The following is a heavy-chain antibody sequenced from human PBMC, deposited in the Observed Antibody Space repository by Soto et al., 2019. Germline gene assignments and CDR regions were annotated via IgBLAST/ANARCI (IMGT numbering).Heavy chain of an antibody. CDR3: AKDLWGQLGNDGWGSYYHYYGMDV. CDR2: ISYDGSNK. CDR1: GFTFSRYG. V-gene: IGHV3-30*18. Sequence: GGSLCLSCAASGFTFSRYGMYWVRRAHCTGLEWVAVISYDGSNKYYADSGKGRFTISRDNSKNTLYLQMHSLRAEDTAVYDCAKDLWGQLGNDGWGSYYHYYGMDVWGPGTTATVSS. J-gene: IGHJ6*02. D-gene: IGHD3-10*01.